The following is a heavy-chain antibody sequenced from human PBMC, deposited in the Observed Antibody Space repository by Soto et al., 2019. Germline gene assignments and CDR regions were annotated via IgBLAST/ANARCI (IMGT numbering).Heavy chain of an antibody. D-gene: IGHD3-3*01. CDR2: ISGSGGST. CDR3: GITIFGVVTNDAFDI. Sequence: EVQLLESGGGLVQPGGSLRLSCAASGFTFSSYAMSWVRQAPGKGLEWVSAISGSGGSTYYADSVKGQFTISRDNSKNTLYLQMNSLRAEDTAVYYCGITIFGVVTNDAFDIWGQGTMVTVSS. CDR1: GFTFSSYA. J-gene: IGHJ3*02. V-gene: IGHV3-23*01.